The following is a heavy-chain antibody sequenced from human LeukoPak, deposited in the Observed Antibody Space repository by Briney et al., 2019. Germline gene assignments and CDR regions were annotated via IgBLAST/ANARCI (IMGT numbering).Heavy chain of an antibody. CDR3: ARGAGSGRNHFDY. CDR2: ISSRSSTI. D-gene: IGHD6-19*01. J-gene: IGHJ4*02. CDR1: GFTFSSNS. Sequence: GGSLRLSCAASGFTFSSNSMNWVRQAPGKGLEWVSYISSRSSTIYYADSVKGRFTISRDNATNSLYLQMSSLKAEDTGVYYCARGAGSGRNHFDYWGQGTLVTVSS. V-gene: IGHV3-48*01.